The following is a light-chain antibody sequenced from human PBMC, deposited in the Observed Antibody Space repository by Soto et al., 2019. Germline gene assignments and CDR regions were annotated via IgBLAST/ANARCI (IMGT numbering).Light chain of an antibody. CDR3: CSYAGSSTLAYV. Sequence: QAVVTQPASVYGSPGQSITISCTGTSSDVGSYNLVSWYQQHPGKAPKLMIYEGSKRPSGVSNRFSGSKSGNTASLTISGLQAEDEADYYCCSYAGSSTLAYVFGTGTKLTVL. CDR2: EGS. CDR1: SSDVGSYNL. V-gene: IGLV2-23*01. J-gene: IGLJ1*01.